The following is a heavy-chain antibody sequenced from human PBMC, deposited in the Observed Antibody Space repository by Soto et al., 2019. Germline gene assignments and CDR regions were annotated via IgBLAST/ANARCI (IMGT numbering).Heavy chain of an antibody. V-gene: IGHV3-21*01. CDR3: ARVKWDIVVVPAAIEDY. CDR1: GFTFSSYS. CDR2: ISSSSSYI. D-gene: IGHD2-2*01. Sequence: GGSLRLSCAASGFTFSSYSMNWVRQAPGKGLEWVSSISSSSSYIYYADSVKGRFTISRDNAKNSLYLQMNSLRAEDTAVYYCARVKWDIVVVPAAIEDYWGQGTLVTVSS. J-gene: IGHJ4*02.